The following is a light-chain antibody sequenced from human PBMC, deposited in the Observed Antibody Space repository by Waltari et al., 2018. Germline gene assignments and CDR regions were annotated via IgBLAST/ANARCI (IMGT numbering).Light chain of an antibody. Sequence: DILMTQSPATLSSSPGEGATIPCQASQGVGNSLAWYQQKPGQAPRLLISDASNWATGIPYRFSGSGSGTDFSLTISRLEPEDFAIYYCQQYVRLPLTFGRGTKVEIK. CDR2: DAS. V-gene: IGKV3D-11*01. CDR1: QGVGNS. CDR3: QQYVRLPLT. J-gene: IGKJ4*02.